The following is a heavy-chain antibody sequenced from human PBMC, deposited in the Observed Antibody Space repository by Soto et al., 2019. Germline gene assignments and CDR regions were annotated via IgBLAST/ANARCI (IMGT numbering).Heavy chain of an antibody. CDR1: GGTFSSYT. J-gene: IGHJ4*02. CDR2: IIPILGIA. CDR3: AREGGGTTVSADY. V-gene: IGHV1-69*08. D-gene: IGHD4-17*01. Sequence: QVQLVQSGAEVKKPGSSVKVSCKASGGTFSSYTISWVRQAPGQGLEWMGRIIPILGIANYAQKIQGRVTITADKSTSTAYMELSSLRSEDTAVYYCAREGGGTTVSADYWGQGTLVTVSS.